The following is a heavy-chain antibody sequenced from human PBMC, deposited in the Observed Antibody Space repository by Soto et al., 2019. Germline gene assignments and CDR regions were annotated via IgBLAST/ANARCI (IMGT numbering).Heavy chain of an antibody. CDR2: ISINGGST. V-gene: IGHV3-64D*06. Sequence: GGSLRLSCSASGFTFSSYAMHGVRQAPGKGLEYVSSISINGGSTHYADSVKGRFTISRDNSRNTQYLQMSSLRADDTAVYYCVKGEFYYDSSAYYPFDSWGQGT. CDR3: VKGEFYYDSSAYYPFDS. CDR1: GFTFSSYA. J-gene: IGHJ4*02. D-gene: IGHD3-22*01.